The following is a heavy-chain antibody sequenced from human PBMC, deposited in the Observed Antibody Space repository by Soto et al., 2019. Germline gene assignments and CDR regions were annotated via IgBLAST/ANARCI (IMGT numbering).Heavy chain of an antibody. D-gene: IGHD5-12*01. Sequence: ASVKVSCKASGYTFTSYDINWVRQATGQGLEWMGWMNPNSGNTGYAQKFQGRVTMTRNTSISAAYMELSSLRSEDTAVYYCARLGVYSGYDFDYYYYMDVWGKGTTVTVSS. V-gene: IGHV1-8*01. J-gene: IGHJ6*03. CDR3: ARLGVYSGYDFDYYYYMDV. CDR2: MNPNSGNT. CDR1: GYTFTSYD.